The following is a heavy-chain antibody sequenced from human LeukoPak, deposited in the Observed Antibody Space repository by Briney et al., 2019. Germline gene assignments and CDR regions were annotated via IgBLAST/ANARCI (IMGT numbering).Heavy chain of an antibody. CDR3: ARTYGPRAYDIVLLVAATIHY. Sequence: SQTLSLTCTVSGGSISSDTYYWSWIRQPAGKGLEWIGRIFTSGRIDYNPSLRSRVAMSVDTSKNQFSLKMSSVTAADTAVYYCARTYGPRAYDIVLLVAATIHYWGQGTLVTVSS. J-gene: IGHJ4*02. CDR1: GGSISSDTYY. V-gene: IGHV4-61*02. CDR2: IFTSGRI. D-gene: IGHD2-15*01.